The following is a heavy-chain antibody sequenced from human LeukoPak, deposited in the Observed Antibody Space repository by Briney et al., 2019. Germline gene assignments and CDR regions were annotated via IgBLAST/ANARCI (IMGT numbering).Heavy chain of an antibody. D-gene: IGHD2-8*02. Sequence: ASVKVSCKASGGSFSTYAITWMRQAPGQGLEWMGRIIPIVGVATYAQNFQGRVTITAGKSTNTAYVELTNLRSEDSAVYYCATGGGWDNYYFDSWGQGTLVTVSS. CDR1: GGSFSTYA. CDR3: ATGGGWDNYYFDS. J-gene: IGHJ4*02. V-gene: IGHV1-69*04. CDR2: IIPIVGVA.